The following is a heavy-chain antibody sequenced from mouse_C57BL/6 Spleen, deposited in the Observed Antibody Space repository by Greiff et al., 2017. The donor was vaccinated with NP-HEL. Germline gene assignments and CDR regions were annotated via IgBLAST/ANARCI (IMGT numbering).Heavy chain of an antibody. V-gene: IGHV1-39*01. CDR3: ARSRITTVVEGYFDV. CDR2: INPNYGTT. J-gene: IGHJ1*03. Sequence: EVQLVESGPELVKPGASVKISCKASGYSFTDYNMNWVKQSNGKSLEWIGVINPNYGTTSYNQKFKGKATLTVDQSSSTAYMQLNSLTSEDSAVYYCARSRITTVVEGYFDVWGTGTTVTVSS. CDR1: GYSFTDYN. D-gene: IGHD1-1*01.